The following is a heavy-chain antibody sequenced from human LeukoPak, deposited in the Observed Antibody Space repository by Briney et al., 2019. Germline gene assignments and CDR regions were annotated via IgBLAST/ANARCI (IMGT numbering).Heavy chain of an antibody. Sequence: PSQTLSLTCTVSGGSISSGDYYWRWIRQPPGKGLEWIGYIYYSGSTYYNPSLKSRVTISVDTSKNQFSLKLSSVTAADTAVYYCARYSSGWDGRWFDPWGQGTLVTVSS. CDR1: GGSISSGDYY. CDR3: ARYSSGWDGRWFDP. J-gene: IGHJ5*02. CDR2: IYYSGST. D-gene: IGHD6-25*01. V-gene: IGHV4-30-4*08.